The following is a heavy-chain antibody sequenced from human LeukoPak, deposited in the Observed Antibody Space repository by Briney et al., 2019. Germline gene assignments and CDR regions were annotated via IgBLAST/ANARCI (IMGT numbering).Heavy chain of an antibody. Sequence: SGPALVKPTQTLTLTCTFSGFSLSTSGMCVSWIRQPPGKALEWLARIDWDDDKYYSTSLKTRLTISKDTSKNQVVLTMTNMDPVDTATYYCARTNRGRGDYYYYYMDVWGKGTTVTVSS. V-gene: IGHV2-70*11. D-gene: IGHD1-14*01. CDR3: ARTNRGRGDYYYYYMDV. CDR2: IDWDDDK. J-gene: IGHJ6*03. CDR1: GFSLSTSGMC.